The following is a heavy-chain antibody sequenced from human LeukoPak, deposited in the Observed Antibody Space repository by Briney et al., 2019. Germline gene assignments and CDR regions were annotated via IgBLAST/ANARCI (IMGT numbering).Heavy chain of an antibody. V-gene: IGHV3-7*03. CDR3: ASGGSVITTPFDY. D-gene: IGHD3-22*01. CDR2: IKQDGSQK. CDR1: RFTFSSYW. Sequence: HPGGSLRLSCTASRFTFSSYWMNWVRQAPGKGLEWVANIKQDGSQKYYVDSVKGRFTISRDNAKNSLYLQMNSLRAEDTALYYCASGGSVITTPFDYWGQGTLVTVSS. J-gene: IGHJ4*02.